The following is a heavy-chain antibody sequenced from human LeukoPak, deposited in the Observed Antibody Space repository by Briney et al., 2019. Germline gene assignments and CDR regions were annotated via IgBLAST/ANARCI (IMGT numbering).Heavy chain of an antibody. V-gene: IGHV3-74*01. D-gene: IGHD5-12*01. CDR2: INSDGSST. J-gene: IGHJ3*02. Sequence: GGSLRLSCAASGFTFSSYWMPWVRQAPGKGLVWVSRINSDGSSTSYADSVKGRFTISRDNAKNTLYLQMNSLRAEDTAVYYCAKVRLTWIGVDAFDIWGQGTMVTVSS. CDR3: AKVRLTWIGVDAFDI. CDR1: GFTFSSYW.